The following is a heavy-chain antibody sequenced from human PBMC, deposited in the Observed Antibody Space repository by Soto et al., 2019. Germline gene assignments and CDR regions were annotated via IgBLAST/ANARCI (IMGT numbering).Heavy chain of an antibody. Sequence: SETLSLTCAVYGGSFSGYYWSWIRQPPGKGLEWIGEINHSGSTNYNPSLKSRVTISVDTSKNQFSLKLSSVTAADTAVYYRARDHYDILTGRYYYYYYGMDVWGQGTTVTVSS. CDR3: ARDHYDILTGRYYYYYYGMDV. J-gene: IGHJ6*02. CDR2: INHSGST. D-gene: IGHD3-9*01. CDR1: GGSFSGYY. V-gene: IGHV4-34*01.